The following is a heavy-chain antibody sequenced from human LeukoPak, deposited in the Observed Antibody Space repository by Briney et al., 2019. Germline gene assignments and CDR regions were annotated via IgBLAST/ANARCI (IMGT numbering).Heavy chain of an antibody. Sequence: SVKVSCKASGYTFTSYGISWVRQAPGQGLEWMGGIIPIFGTANYAQKFQGRVTITADESTSTAYMELSSLRSEDTAVYYCARAGGSYSLYDYWGQGTLVTVSS. CDR3: ARAGGSYSLYDY. J-gene: IGHJ4*02. D-gene: IGHD1-26*01. CDR2: IIPIFGTA. V-gene: IGHV1-69*13. CDR1: GYTFTSYG.